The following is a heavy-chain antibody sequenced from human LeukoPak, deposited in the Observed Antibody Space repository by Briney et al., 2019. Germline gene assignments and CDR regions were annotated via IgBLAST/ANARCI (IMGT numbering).Heavy chain of an antibody. CDR2: IFYSGDT. J-gene: IGHJ4*02. CDR1: GGSISSSSYY. CDR3: ARHPYSGGWYANFDR. Sequence: SSETLSLTCTVAGGSISSSSYYWGWIRQPPGKGLEWIGSIFYSGDTHYNPSLKSRVTISVDTSKTRFSLNLSSVTAADTAVYYCARHPYSGGWYANFDRWGQGTLVTVSS. D-gene: IGHD6-19*01. V-gene: IGHV4-39*01.